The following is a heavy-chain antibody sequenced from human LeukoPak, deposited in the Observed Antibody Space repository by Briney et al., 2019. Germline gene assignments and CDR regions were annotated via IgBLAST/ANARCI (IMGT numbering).Heavy chain of an antibody. J-gene: IGHJ4*01. CDR2: IYTSGST. Sequence: PSETLSLTCTVSGGSISSYYWSWIRQPPGKGLEWLGRIYTSGSTNYNPSLTSRFTRSIDTSKNQFSLKLRSVTVADTAVYYCAGGSSSDWGQGTLVSVSS. CDR3: AGGSSSD. D-gene: IGHD2-15*01. V-gene: IGHV4-4*07. CDR1: GGSISSYY.